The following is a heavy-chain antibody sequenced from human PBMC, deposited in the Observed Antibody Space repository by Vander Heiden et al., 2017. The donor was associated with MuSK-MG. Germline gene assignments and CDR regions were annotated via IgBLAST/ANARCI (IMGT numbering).Heavy chain of an antibody. D-gene: IGHD3-10*01. J-gene: IGHJ4*02. CDR1: GYSLTSQG. CDR2: ISADNGDT. V-gene: IGHV1-18*01. Sequence: QVQLVQSGAEVKKPGASVKVSCKASGYSLTSQGIRWVRQAPGQGLEWMGWISADNGDTIYAQKFQGRVTVTRDTSTSTAYMELRSLRSDDTALYYCARGGRYYGSGTYFYFDYWGQGTLVTVSS. CDR3: ARGGRYYGSGTYFYFDY.